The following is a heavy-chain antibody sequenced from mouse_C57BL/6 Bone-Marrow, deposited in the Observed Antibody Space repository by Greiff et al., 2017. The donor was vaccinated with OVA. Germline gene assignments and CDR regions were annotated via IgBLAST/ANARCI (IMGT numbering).Heavy chain of an antibody. J-gene: IGHJ3*01. Sequence: VQLQQSGGGLVKPGGSLKLSCAASGFTFSSYAMSWVRQTPEKRLEWVATISDGGSYTYYPDNVKGRFTISRDNAKNNLYLQMSHLKSEDTAMYYCARGDGSSYDWFAYWGQGTLVTVSA. V-gene: IGHV5-4*01. CDR3: ARGDGSSYDWFAY. CDR2: ISDGGSYT. D-gene: IGHD1-1*01. CDR1: GFTFSSYA.